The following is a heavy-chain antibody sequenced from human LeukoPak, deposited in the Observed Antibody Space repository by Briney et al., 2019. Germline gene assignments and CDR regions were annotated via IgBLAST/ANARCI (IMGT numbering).Heavy chain of an antibody. D-gene: IGHD2-2*01. CDR1: GGSISSYY. J-gene: IGHJ6*03. CDR2: IYYSGST. CDR3: ARGRRVVPPAPPSYYYYYMDV. V-gene: IGHV4-59*01. Sequence: SETLSLTCTVSGGSISSYYWSWIRQPPGKGLEWIGYIYYSGSTNYNPSLKSRVTISVDTSKNQFSLKLSSVTAADTAVYYCARGRRVVPPAPPSYYYYYMDVWGKGTTVTVSS.